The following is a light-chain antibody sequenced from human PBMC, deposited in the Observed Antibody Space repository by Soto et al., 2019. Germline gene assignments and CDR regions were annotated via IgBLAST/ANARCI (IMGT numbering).Light chain of an antibody. CDR2: DAS. CDR3: QQYNSYPRT. Sequence: DIQNTQSPSSLSGSVLLRVPFACRASQSISAWSAWHQQKPGEAPTLLIYDASSLASGVPSRFSGGGSETEFTLTISSVQPDDVATYCCQQYNSYPRTFGQGTKVDI. J-gene: IGKJ1*01. V-gene: IGKV1-5*01. CDR1: QSISAW.